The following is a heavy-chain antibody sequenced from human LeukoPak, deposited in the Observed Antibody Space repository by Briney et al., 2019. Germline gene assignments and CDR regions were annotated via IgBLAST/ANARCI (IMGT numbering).Heavy chain of an antibody. CDR3: ASSAGALIDC. J-gene: IGHJ4*02. CDR2: IWFDGSNK. Sequence: GGSLRLSCAASGFTFSNYDMHWVRQAPGKGLEWVAVIWFDGSNKFYADSVKGRFTISRDNPKNTLYLQMNSLRAEDTAVYYCASSAGALIDCWGQGTLVIVSS. V-gene: IGHV3-33*01. D-gene: IGHD6-19*01. CDR1: GFTFSNYD.